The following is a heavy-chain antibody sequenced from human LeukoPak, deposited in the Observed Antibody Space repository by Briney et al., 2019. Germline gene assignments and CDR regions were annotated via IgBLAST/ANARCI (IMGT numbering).Heavy chain of an antibody. J-gene: IGHJ4*02. D-gene: IGHD3-16*01. Sequence: GGSLRLSCAASGFTFSSYGMHWVREAPGEGLEWVSAISGSGGSTYYADSVKGRFTISRDNSKNTLYLQMNSLRAEDTAVYYCAMGEDWSTRDLGRSLSLHLDYWGQGTLVTVSS. V-gene: IGHV3-23*01. CDR1: GFTFSSYG. CDR2: ISGSGGST. CDR3: AMGEDWSTRDLGRSLSLHLDY.